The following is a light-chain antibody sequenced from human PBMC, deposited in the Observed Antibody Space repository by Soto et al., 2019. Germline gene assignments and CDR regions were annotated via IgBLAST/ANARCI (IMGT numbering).Light chain of an antibody. CDR3: LQDYNYPWT. CDR1: QDISIY. Sequence: DMQMTQSPSSLSASVGDRVTITCQASQDISIYLNWYQHKPGKAPELLIYDVSNLETGVPSRFSGSGSGTDFTFTISSLQPEDCATYYCLQDYNYPWTFGQGTKVDI. CDR2: DVS. V-gene: IGKV1-33*01. J-gene: IGKJ1*01.